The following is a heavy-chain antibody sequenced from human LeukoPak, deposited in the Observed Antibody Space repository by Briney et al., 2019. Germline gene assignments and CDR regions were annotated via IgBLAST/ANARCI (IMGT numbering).Heavy chain of an antibody. Sequence: GGSLRLSCAASGFTVSSNYMSWVRQAPGKGLEWVSVIYSGGSTYYADSVKGRFTISRDNSKNTLYLQMNSLRAEDTAVYYCASAVARDAFDTWGQGTMVTVSS. V-gene: IGHV3-53*01. CDR3: ASAVARDAFDT. D-gene: IGHD2-21*01. CDR1: GFTVSSNY. CDR2: IYSGGST. J-gene: IGHJ3*02.